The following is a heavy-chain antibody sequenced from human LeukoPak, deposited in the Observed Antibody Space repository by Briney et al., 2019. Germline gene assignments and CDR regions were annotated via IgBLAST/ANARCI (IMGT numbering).Heavy chain of an antibody. CDR3: ARSCRILDIVAAIRARLGGNGFDI. Sequence: SETLSLTCAVYGGSFSGYYWSWIRQPPGKGLEWIGEINHSGSTNYNPSLKSRVTISVDTSKNQFSLKLSSVTAADTAVYYCARSCRILDIVAAIRARLGGNGFDIWGQGTMVTVSS. V-gene: IGHV4-34*01. CDR2: INHSGST. J-gene: IGHJ3*02. CDR1: GGSFSGYY. D-gene: IGHD5-12*01.